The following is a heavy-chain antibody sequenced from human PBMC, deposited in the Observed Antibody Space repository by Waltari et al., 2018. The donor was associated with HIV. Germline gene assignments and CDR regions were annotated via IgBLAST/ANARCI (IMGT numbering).Heavy chain of an antibody. CDR2: INHSGST. J-gene: IGHJ4*02. CDR1: GGSFSGYS. CDR3: ARGKGSSSVGGFDY. V-gene: IGHV4-34*01. D-gene: IGHD6-6*01. Sequence: QVQLQQWGAGLLKPSETLSLTCAVYGGSFSGYSWSWIRQHPGKGLAGIGEINHSGSTNYNPSLKRRVTISVDTSKNQVSLKLSSVTAADTAVYYWARGKGSSSVGGFDYWGQGTLVTVSS.